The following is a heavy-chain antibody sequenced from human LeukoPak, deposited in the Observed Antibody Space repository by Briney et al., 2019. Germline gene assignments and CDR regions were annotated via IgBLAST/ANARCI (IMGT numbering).Heavy chain of an antibody. CDR3: ARFGIYGSGSYSRPYDY. CDR2: IYYSGST. V-gene: IGHV4-39*01. Sequence: PSETLSLTCTVSGGSISSSSYFWVWIRQPPGKGLEWIGSIYYSGSTYYNPSLKSRVTISVDTSKNQFSLKLSSVTAADTAVYYCARFGIYGSGSYSRPYDYWGQGTLVTVSS. CDR1: GGSISSSSYF. J-gene: IGHJ4*02. D-gene: IGHD3-10*01.